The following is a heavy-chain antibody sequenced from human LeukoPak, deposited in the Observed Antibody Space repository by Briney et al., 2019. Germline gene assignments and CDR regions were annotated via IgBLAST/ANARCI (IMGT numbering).Heavy chain of an antibody. Sequence: PGGSLRLSFAASGFTFSSYWMSWVRQAPGKGLEWVANIKQDGSGKYYVDSVKGRFTISRDNAKSSLYLQMNSLRAEDTALYYCARDESGPAYWGQGTLVTVSS. CDR3: ARDESGPAY. V-gene: IGHV3-7*01. J-gene: IGHJ4*02. D-gene: IGHD3-3*01. CDR2: IKQDGSGK. CDR1: GFTFSSYW.